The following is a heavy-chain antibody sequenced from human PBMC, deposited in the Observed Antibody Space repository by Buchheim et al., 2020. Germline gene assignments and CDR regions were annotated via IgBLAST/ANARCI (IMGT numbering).Heavy chain of an antibody. CDR3: AKGGYSSGWYHFRGVHFDY. J-gene: IGHJ4*02. Sequence: EVQLLESGGGLVQPGGSLRLSCAASGFTFSSYAMSWVRQAPGKGLEWVSAISGSGGSTYYADSVKGRFTISSDNSKNTLYLQMNSLRAEDTAVYYCAKGGYSSGWYHFRGVHFDYWGQGTL. D-gene: IGHD6-19*01. CDR1: GFTFSSYA. CDR2: ISGSGGST. V-gene: IGHV3-23*01.